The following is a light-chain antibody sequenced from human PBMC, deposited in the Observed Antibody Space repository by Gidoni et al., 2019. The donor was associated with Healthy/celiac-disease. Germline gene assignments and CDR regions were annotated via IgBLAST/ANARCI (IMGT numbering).Light chain of an antibody. V-gene: IGKV4-1*01. CDR2: WAS. J-gene: IGKJ4*01. CDR3: QQYYTPPPT. Sequence: DIVMTLSTVSLSVSLGERATIYCKSSQSYLYSSNNKNYLAWYQQKPGQPPKLLIYWASTRETGVPDRFSGSGSGTDFTLTISSLQAEDMAVYYCQQYYTPPPTFGGGTKVEIK. CDR1: QSYLYSSNNKNY.